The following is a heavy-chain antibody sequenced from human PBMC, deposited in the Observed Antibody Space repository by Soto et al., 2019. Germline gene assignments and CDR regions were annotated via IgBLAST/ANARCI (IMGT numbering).Heavy chain of an antibody. Sequence: GESLKISCKGSGYRFTRFWIGWVRQMPGKGLEWMGIIFPGDSDTRYSPSSQDQVSFSVDKSINTAYLQWSSLKASDSAMYYCARVGLEVVYYYGMDVWGQGTTVTV. J-gene: IGHJ6*02. V-gene: IGHV5-51*01. CDR2: IFPGDSDT. D-gene: IGHD1-1*01. CDR1: GYRFTRFW. CDR3: ARVGLEVVYYYGMDV.